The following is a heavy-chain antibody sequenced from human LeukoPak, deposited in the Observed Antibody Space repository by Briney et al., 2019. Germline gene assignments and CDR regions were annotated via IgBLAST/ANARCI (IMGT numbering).Heavy chain of an antibody. D-gene: IGHD5-18*01. CDR1: GFNFSSYA. Sequence: GGSLRLSCAASGFNFSSYAMTWVRQAPGKGLEWVATISIAGGSTYYADSVKGRFTISRDNSKNTLYLQMNSLRAEDTAIYYCAKGSSGYIYGDYWGQGTLVTVSS. CDR3: AKGSSGYIYGDY. V-gene: IGHV3-23*01. CDR2: ISIAGGST. J-gene: IGHJ4*02.